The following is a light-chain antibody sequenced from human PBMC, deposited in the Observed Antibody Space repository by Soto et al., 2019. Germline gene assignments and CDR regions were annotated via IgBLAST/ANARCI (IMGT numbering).Light chain of an antibody. CDR1: QSISSN. CDR2: GAS. CDR3: QQYGSSPQT. Sequence: EIVMTQSPARLAVSPGEGATLSFRASQSISSNLAWYQQKPGQAPRLLIYGASSRATGIPDRFSGSGSGTDFTLTISRLEPEDFAVYYCQQYGSSPQTFGQGTKVDIK. J-gene: IGKJ1*01. V-gene: IGKV3-20*01.